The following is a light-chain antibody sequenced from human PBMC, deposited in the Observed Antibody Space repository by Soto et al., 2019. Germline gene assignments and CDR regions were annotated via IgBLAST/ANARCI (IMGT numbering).Light chain of an antibody. CDR1: SSDVGGYNY. J-gene: IGLJ2*01. CDR3: SSYTSSSTPHVV. Sequence: QSALTQPASVSGSPGQSITISCTGTSSDVGGYNYVAWYQQHPGKAPKLMIYDVSNRPSGVSNRFSGSKSGNTASLTISGLQAEDEADYYCSSYTSSSTPHVVFGGGTKLTVL. CDR2: DVS. V-gene: IGLV2-14*01.